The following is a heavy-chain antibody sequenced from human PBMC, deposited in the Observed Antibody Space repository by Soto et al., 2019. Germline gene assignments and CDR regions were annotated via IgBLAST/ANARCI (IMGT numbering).Heavy chain of an antibody. Sequence: QLQLQESGSGLVKPSQTLSLTCAVSGGSISSGGYSWSWIRQPPGKGLEWIGYIYHSGSTYYNPSLQSRATMSVDGSKNQFSLKLSSVTAADTAVYYCAAGAIFGVVPLDYWGQGTLVTVSS. D-gene: IGHD3-3*01. CDR3: AAGAIFGVVPLDY. CDR1: GGSISSGGYS. J-gene: IGHJ4*02. V-gene: IGHV4-30-2*01. CDR2: IYHSGST.